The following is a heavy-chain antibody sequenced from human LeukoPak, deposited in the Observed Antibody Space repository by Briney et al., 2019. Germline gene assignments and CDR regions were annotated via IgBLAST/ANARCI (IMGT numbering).Heavy chain of an antibody. V-gene: IGHV3-21*01. D-gene: IGHD3-10*01. CDR3: AKDLVPGSYRSGYFDY. CDR2: ISSSSSYI. J-gene: IGHJ4*02. Sequence: GGSLRLSCAASGFTFSSYAMSWVRQAPGKGLEWVSSISSSSSYIYYADSVKGRFTISRDNAKNSLYLQMNSLRAEDTAVYYCAKDLVPGSYRSGYFDYWGQGTLVTVSS. CDR1: GFTFSSYA.